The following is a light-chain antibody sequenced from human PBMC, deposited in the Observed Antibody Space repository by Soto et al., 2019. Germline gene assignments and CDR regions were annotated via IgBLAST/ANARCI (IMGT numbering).Light chain of an antibody. CDR3: QQRSNWPIYT. J-gene: IGKJ2*01. CDR2: DAS. CDR1: QSVRTS. V-gene: IGKV3-11*01. Sequence: EIVLTQSPATLSLSLGERATLSCRASQSVRTSLAWFQQRPGQAPRLLIYDASNRATGIPARFSGSGSGTDFTLTISSLEPADFAVYYCQQRSNWPIYTFGQGTKLEIK.